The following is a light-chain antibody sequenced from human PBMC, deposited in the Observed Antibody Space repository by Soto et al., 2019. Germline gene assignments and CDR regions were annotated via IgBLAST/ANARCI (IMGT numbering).Light chain of an antibody. CDR2: GNG. CDR1: SSNIGAGYD. V-gene: IGLV1-40*01. Sequence: QSVLTQPPSVSGAPGQRVTISCTGSSSNIGAGYDVHWYQQLPGTAPKLLIYGNGNRPSGVPDRFSGSKSGTSASLAITGLQAEDEADYYCQSYDSSLGGPYVVFGGGTKLTVL. J-gene: IGLJ2*01. CDR3: QSYDSSLGGPYVV.